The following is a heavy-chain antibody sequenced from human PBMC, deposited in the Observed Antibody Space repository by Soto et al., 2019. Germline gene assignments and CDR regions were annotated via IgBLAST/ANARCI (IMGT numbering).Heavy chain of an antibody. V-gene: IGHV3-23*01. CDR2: ISGGGSST. CDR1: GFTFSSYT. D-gene: IGHD3-16*01. Sequence: GGSLRLSCAASGFTFSSYTMSWVRQAPGKGLEWVSTISGGGSSTYSADSVKGRFTISRDNSKNTLYLQMNSLKPEDTGVYHCATGGGEWELDAFDTWGQGTKVTVSS. CDR3: ATGGGEWELDAFDT. J-gene: IGHJ3*02.